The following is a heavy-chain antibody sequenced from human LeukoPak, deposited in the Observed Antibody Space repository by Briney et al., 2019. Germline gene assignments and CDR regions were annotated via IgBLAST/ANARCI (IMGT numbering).Heavy chain of an antibody. Sequence: PGGSLRLSCAASGFTFSSYGMHWVRQAPGKGLEWVSYISSSSSTIYYADSVKGRFTISRDNARNSLYLEMNSLRAEDTAVYYCASLDTALSPWGQGTLVTVSS. J-gene: IGHJ4*02. V-gene: IGHV3-48*04. CDR2: ISSSSSTI. CDR1: GFTFSSYG. CDR3: ASLDTALSP. D-gene: IGHD5-18*01.